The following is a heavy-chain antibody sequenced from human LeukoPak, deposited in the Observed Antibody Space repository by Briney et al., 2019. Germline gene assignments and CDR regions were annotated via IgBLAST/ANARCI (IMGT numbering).Heavy chain of an antibody. CDR2: INWNGGST. D-gene: IGHD6-25*01. Sequence: GGPLRLSCGASGFTFDDYGMSWVRQAPGKGLEWVSGINWNGGSTGYADSVKGRFTISRDNAKNSLYLQMNSLRAEDTALYHCARRQGNWFDPWGQGTLVIVSS. J-gene: IGHJ5*02. V-gene: IGHV3-20*01. CDR3: ARRQGNWFDP. CDR1: GFTFDDYG.